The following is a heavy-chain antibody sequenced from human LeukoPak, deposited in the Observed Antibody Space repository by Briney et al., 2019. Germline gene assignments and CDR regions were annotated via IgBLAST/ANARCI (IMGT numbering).Heavy chain of an antibody. V-gene: IGHV4-4*07. CDR2: IYSGGST. CDR3: ARDLDTSGSCNIYY. J-gene: IGHJ4*02. D-gene: IGHD6-19*01. Sequence: NPSETLSLTCTVSGDSISSYYWSWIRQPAGKGLEWIGRIYSGGSTNYNPSLKSRVTMSVDTSKNQFSLKLTFVTAADTAVYYCARDLDTSGSCNIYYWGQGALVTVSS. CDR1: GDSISSYY.